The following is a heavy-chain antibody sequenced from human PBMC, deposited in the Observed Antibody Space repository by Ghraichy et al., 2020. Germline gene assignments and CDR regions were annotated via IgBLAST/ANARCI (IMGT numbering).Heavy chain of an antibody. Sequence: GGSLRLSCTASGFTFGDYAMSWFRQAPGKGLEWVGFIRSKAYGGTTEYAASVKGRFTISRDDSKSIAYLQMNSLKTEDTAVYYCTRETTVTLPDYYYYYGMDVWGQGTTVTVSS. CDR2: IRSKAYGGTT. D-gene: IGHD4-17*01. CDR3: TRETTVTLPDYYYYYGMDV. V-gene: IGHV3-49*03. CDR1: GFTFGDYA. J-gene: IGHJ6*02.